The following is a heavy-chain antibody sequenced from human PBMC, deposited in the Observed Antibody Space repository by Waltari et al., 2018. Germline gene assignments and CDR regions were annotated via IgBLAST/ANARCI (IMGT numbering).Heavy chain of an antibody. D-gene: IGHD3-16*01. CDR3: ARDRQGGAFDF. J-gene: IGHJ3*01. Sequence: QVQLQESGPGLVRPSQTLSLTCTVSGGSITRGTYYWSWIRQHPGKGLEWIGYIYLSGSYFYNPSLRSRLTISVDTSKNQFSLKLRSVTAADTAVYYCARDRQGGAFDFWGQGTMVSVSS. V-gene: IGHV4-31*03. CDR1: GGSITRGTYY. CDR2: IYLSGSY.